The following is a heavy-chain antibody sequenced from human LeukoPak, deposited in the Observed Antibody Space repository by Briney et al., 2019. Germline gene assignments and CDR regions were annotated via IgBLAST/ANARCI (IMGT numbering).Heavy chain of an antibody. V-gene: IGHV4-38-2*02. D-gene: IGHD3-10*01. J-gene: IGHJ6*03. CDR2: IYHSGST. Sequence: SETLSLTCTVSGYPISSEYYWGWIRQPPGKGLEWIGSIYHSGSTYYNPSLKSRLTISVDTSKNQFSLKLSSVTAADTAVYYCARYYYGSGTNPAGYYYYYMDVWGKGTTVTVSS. CDR1: GYPISSEYY. CDR3: ARYYYGSGTNPAGYYYYYMDV.